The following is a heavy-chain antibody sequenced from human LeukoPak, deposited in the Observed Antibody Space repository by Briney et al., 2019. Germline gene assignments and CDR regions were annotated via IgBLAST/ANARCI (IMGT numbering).Heavy chain of an antibody. CDR3: ARASDKGYGMDV. CDR2: ISGSGGST. Sequence: GGSLRLSCAASGFTFSSYSMNWVRQAPGKGLEWVSAISGSGGSTYYADSVKGRFTISRDNSKNTLYLQMNSLRAEDTAVYYCARASDKGYGMDVWGQGTTVTVSS. CDR1: GFTFSSYS. V-gene: IGHV3-23*01. J-gene: IGHJ6*02. D-gene: IGHD2-15*01.